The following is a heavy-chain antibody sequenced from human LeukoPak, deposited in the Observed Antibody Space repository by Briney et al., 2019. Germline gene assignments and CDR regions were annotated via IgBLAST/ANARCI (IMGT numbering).Heavy chain of an antibody. J-gene: IGHJ4*02. V-gene: IGHV3-66*02. CDR3: ASGGPVTPLDY. CDR1: GFTVSSNF. Sequence: GGSLRLSCAASGFTVSSNFMSWVRPAPAKGVAGVSVIYCGGSSYYADSVKGRFTISRDNSKNTLYLQMNSLRAEDTAVYYCASGGPVTPLDYWGQGTLVTVSS. D-gene: IGHD4-23*01. CDR2: IYCGGSS.